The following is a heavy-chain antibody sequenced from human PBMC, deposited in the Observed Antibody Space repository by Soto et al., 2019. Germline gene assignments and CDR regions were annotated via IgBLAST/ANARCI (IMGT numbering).Heavy chain of an antibody. D-gene: IGHD3-3*01. CDR1: GGSISSYY. CDR2: IYYSGST. J-gene: IGHJ6*02. CDR3: ARGSKYDFWSGSGYYYYYYYGMDV. V-gene: IGHV4-59*08. Sequence: SETLSLTCTVAGGSISSYYWIWIRQPPGKGLEWIGYIYYSGSTNYNPSLKSRVTISVDTSKNQFSLKLSSVTAADTAVYYCARGSKYDFWSGSGYYYYYYYGMDVWVQGTTVTVSS.